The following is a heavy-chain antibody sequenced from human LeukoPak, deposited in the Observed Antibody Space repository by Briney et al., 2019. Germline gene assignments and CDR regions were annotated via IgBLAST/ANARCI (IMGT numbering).Heavy chain of an antibody. CDR3: ARLKYYDSTGYSPRYYMDV. D-gene: IGHD3-22*01. CDR1: GGSIINYY. V-gene: IGHV4-4*07. CDR2: IYITGRT. Sequence: SETLSLTCRVAGGSIINYYWSWIRQSAGTGLEWVGRIYITGRTTYNPSLQSRLSMSVDTSKNQFSLRLRSVSAADTAVYYCARLKYYDSTGYSPRYYMDVWGKGITVTVSS. J-gene: IGHJ6*03.